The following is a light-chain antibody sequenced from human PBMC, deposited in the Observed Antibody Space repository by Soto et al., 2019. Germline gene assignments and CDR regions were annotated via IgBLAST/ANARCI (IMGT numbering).Light chain of an antibody. Sequence: DIQMTQFPSSLSASVGDTVTITCRASQTIRAYFNWYQKKPGKAPKLLIYTTSTLQSGVPSRFSGSGSGTEFTQTISSLQPEDSATYFCQQSYCTPQTFGQGTTVEIK. J-gene: IGKJ1*01. CDR3: QQSYCTPQT. CDR1: QTIRAY. V-gene: IGKV1-39*01. CDR2: TTS.